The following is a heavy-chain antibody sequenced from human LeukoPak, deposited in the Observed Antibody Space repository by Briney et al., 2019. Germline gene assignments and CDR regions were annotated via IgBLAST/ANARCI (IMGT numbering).Heavy chain of an antibody. D-gene: IGHD2-8*02. CDR1: GYTFTSYG. CDR2: VSAYNDNT. Sequence: GASVKVSCKASGYTFTSYGISWVRQAPGQGLEWMGWVSAYNDNTNYAQKLQGRVTMTTDTSTSTAFMELRSLRSDDTAVCYCARDRLAVGPNWFDPWGQGTLVTVSS. CDR3: ARDRLAVGPNWFDP. J-gene: IGHJ5*02. V-gene: IGHV1-18*01.